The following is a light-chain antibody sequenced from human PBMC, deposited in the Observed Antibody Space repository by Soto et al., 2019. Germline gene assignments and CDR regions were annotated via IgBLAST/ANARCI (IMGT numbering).Light chain of an antibody. J-gene: IGLJ1*01. V-gene: IGLV1-40*01. CDR3: QYYESSLSGYV. CDR1: SSNIGAYYD. Sequence: QSVLTQPPSVSGAPGQRVTISCTGRSSNIGAYYDVHWYQQLPGTAPKLLIHGNNNRPSGVPDRFSGSKSGTSASLAITGLRAEDEADYYCQYYESSLSGYVFGTGTKVTVL. CDR2: GNN.